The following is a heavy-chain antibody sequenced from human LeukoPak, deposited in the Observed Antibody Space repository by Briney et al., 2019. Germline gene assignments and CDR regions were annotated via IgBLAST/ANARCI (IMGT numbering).Heavy chain of an antibody. CDR2: IWYDGSNK. D-gene: IGHD2-15*01. Sequence: PGGSLRLSCAASGFTFSSYGMHWVRQAPGKGLEWVAVIWYDGSNKYYADSVKGRFTISRDNSKNTLYLQMNSLRAEDTAVYYCAEEGEYCSGGSCYRGFDYWGQGTLVTVSS. J-gene: IGHJ4*02. V-gene: IGHV3-33*06. CDR3: AEEGEYCSGGSCYRGFDY. CDR1: GFTFSSYG.